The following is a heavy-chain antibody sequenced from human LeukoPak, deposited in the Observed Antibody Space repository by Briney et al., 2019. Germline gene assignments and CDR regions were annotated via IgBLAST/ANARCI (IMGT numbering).Heavy chain of an antibody. CDR2: ISSSSSYI. V-gene: IGHV3-21*01. Sequence: PGGSLRLSCAASGLTFSSYSMNWVRQAPGKGLEWVSSISSSSSYIYYADSVKGRFTISRDNAKNSLYLQMNSLRAEDTAVYYCASLWQLERRYYFDYWGQGTLVTVSS. CDR1: GLTFSSYS. J-gene: IGHJ4*02. D-gene: IGHD1-1*01. CDR3: ASLWQLERRYYFDY.